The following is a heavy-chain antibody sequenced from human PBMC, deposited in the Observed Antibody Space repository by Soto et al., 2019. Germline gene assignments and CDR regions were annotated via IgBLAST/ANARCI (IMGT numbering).Heavy chain of an antibody. CDR3: ATRGRRCSGSHQRDYYMDV. D-gene: IGHD3-10*02. CDR1: GGSFSGYY. Sequence: QVQLQQWGAGLLKPSETLSLTCAVYGGSFSGYYWSWIRQPPGKGLEWIGEINHSGSTNYNPYLQSRVTISIDTYRNQFSLRLSSVCAADTAVYYCATRGRRCSGSHQRDYYMDVWGKGTTVTVAS. J-gene: IGHJ6*03. V-gene: IGHV4-34*01. CDR2: INHSGST.